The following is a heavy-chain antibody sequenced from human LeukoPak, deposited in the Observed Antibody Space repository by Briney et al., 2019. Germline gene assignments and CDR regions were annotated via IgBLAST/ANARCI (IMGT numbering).Heavy chain of an antibody. V-gene: IGHV4-59*08. D-gene: IGHD3-22*01. Sequence: SETLSLTCTVSGGSISSYYWSWIRQPPGKGLEWIGYIYYSGSTNYNPSLKSRVTISVDTSKNRFSLKLSSVTAADTAVYYCARGDSSGYYRGALDYWGQGTLVTVSS. CDR1: GGSISSYY. CDR2: IYYSGST. CDR3: ARGDSSGYYRGALDY. J-gene: IGHJ4*02.